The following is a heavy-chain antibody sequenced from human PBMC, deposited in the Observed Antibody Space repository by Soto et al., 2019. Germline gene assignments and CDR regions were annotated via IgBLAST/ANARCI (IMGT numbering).Heavy chain of an antibody. J-gene: IGHJ4*02. CDR1: GGSISSYY. Sequence: SETLSLTCTVSGGSISSYYWSWIRQPPGKGLGWIGYIYYSGSTNYNPSLKSRVTISVDTSKNQFSLKLSSVTAADTAVYYCARDSGRYFDYWGQGTLVTVSS. CDR3: ARDSGRYFDY. D-gene: IGHD1-26*01. CDR2: IYYSGST. V-gene: IGHV4-59*01.